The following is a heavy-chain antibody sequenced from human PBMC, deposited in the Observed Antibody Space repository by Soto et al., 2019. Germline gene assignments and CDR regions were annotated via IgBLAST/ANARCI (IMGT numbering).Heavy chain of an antibody. J-gene: IGHJ6*02. V-gene: IGHV4-59*12. Sequence: PSETLSLTCTVSGGSSSSYYWSWIRQPPGKGLEWIGYIYYSGSTNYNPSLKSRVTISVDTSKNQFSLQLNSVTPEDTAVYYCARDSDGVYSSSSGYYYGMDVWGQGTTVTVSS. CDR2: IYYSGST. D-gene: IGHD6-6*01. CDR3: ARDSDGVYSSSSGYYYGMDV. CDR1: GGSSSSYY.